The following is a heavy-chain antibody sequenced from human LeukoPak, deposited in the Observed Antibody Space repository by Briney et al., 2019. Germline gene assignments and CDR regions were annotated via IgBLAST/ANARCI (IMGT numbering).Heavy chain of an antibody. V-gene: IGHV3-30*04. CDR3: ARDVIDYGDSGAYFDY. J-gene: IGHJ4*02. Sequence: GGSLRLSCAASRFSLRSYTMHWVRQAPGEGLEWVAVISHDGSNTDYADSVQGRFIISRDNSKNTLFLQMNSLRGEDTAVYYCARDVIDYGDSGAYFDYWGQGTLVTVSS. CDR2: ISHDGSNT. CDR1: RFSLRSYT. D-gene: IGHD4-17*01.